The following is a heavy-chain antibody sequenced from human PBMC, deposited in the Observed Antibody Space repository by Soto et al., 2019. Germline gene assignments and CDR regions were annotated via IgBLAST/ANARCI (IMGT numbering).Heavy chain of an antibody. CDR2: IYYTGSI. Sequence: QLQLQESSPGLVKPSETLSLTCTVSGGSISNSLNYWGWIRQPPGKGLEWIGTIYYTGSIYYNPSLKSRVTISVDTSRNQFSLRLSSVTAADTAVYYSARQGRCSISSCYDVGSPYNYFNPWGQGTLVTVST. V-gene: IGHV4-39*01. CDR3: ARQGRCSISSCYDVGSPYNYFNP. J-gene: IGHJ5*02. D-gene: IGHD2-2*01. CDR1: GGSISNSLNY.